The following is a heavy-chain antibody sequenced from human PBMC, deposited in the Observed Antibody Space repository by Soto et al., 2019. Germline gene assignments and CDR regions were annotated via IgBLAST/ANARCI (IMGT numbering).Heavy chain of an antibody. CDR3: AAGTGDVDFDY. V-gene: IGHV4-59*01. CDR1: GGSISSYY. D-gene: IGHD1-1*01. J-gene: IGHJ4*02. CDR2: IYYSGST. Sequence: SETLSLTCTVSGGSISSYYWSWIRQPPGKGLEWIGYIYYSGSTNYNPSLKSRVTISVDTSKNQFSLKLSSVTAADTAVYYCAAGTGDVDFDYWGQGTLVTVSS.